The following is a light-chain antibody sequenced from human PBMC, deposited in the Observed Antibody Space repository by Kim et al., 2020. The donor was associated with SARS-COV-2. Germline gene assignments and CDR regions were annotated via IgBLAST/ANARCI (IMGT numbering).Light chain of an antibody. V-gene: IGKV3-20*01. CDR2: DAS. J-gene: IGKJ2*01. CDR1: QSISSTY. Sequence: EIVLTQSPGTLCLSPGERVTLSCRASQSISSTYLAWYQQKPGQAPRLLIYDASTRATGIPDRFSGSGSGTDFTLTISRLEPEDFAVYYCQHYISSPYTFGQGTKLEI. CDR3: QHYISSPYT.